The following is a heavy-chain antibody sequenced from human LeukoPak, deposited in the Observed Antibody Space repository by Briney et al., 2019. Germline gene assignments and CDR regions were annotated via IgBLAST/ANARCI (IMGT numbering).Heavy chain of an antibody. J-gene: IGHJ4*02. Sequence: GASVKVSCKASGYTFTGYYMHWVRQAPGQGLEWMGWINPNSGGTKCAQKFQGRVTMTRDTSISTAYMELSRLRSDDTAVYFCARWGGGSSFDNWGQGTLVTVSS. D-gene: IGHD3-16*01. CDR2: INPNSGGT. CDR1: GYTFTGYY. CDR3: ARWGGGSSFDN. V-gene: IGHV1-2*02.